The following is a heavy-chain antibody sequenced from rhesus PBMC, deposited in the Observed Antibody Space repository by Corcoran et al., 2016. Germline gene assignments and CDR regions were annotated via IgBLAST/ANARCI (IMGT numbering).Heavy chain of an antibody. CDR1: GGSISSSSNY. D-gene: IGHD6-43*01. Sequence: QVQLQESGPGLLKPSETLSLPCDVSGGSISSSSNYWRWLRQAPGKGLEWIGYISYSGITSYNPSLKSRVTISRDTSKNQFSLKLTSMTAADTAVYYCARLSSSDAFDFWGQGLRVTVSS. J-gene: IGHJ3*01. CDR3: ARLSSSDAFDF. CDR2: ISYSGIT. V-gene: IGHV4-122*02.